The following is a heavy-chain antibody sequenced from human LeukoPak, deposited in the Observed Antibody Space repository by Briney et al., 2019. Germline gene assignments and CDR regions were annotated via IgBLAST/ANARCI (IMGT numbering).Heavy chain of an antibody. CDR3: SRGRAGFDGFDF. D-gene: IGHD3-9*01. Sequence: SVKVSCKAAGYIFTGHYLHLVRHAPGQGLELMGCINPNSGGTNDAHRFQGRVTMTSDTSIRTAFMDLSGLRSDDTAVFYCSRGRAGFDGFDFWGQGTMVTVSS. V-gene: IGHV1-2*07. J-gene: IGHJ3*01. CDR2: INPNSGGT. CDR1: GYIFTGHY.